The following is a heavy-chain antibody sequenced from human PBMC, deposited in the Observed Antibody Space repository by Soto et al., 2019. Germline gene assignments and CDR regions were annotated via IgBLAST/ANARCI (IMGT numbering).Heavy chain of an antibody. J-gene: IGHJ6*02. D-gene: IGHD5-18*01. Sequence: GGSLRLSCAASGFTFSSYWMSWVRQAPGKGLEWVANIKQDGSEKYYVDSVKGRFTISRDNAKNSLYLQMNSLRAEDTAVYYCARDNTAMLPYGMDVWGQGTTVTVSS. CDR3: ARDNTAMLPYGMDV. V-gene: IGHV3-7*01. CDR2: IKQDGSEK. CDR1: GFTFSSYW.